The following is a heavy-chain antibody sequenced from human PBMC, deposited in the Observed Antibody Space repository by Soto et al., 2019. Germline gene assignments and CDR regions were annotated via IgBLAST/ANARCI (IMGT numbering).Heavy chain of an antibody. D-gene: IGHD2-2*01. Sequence: SVKVSCKASGGTFSSYAISWVRQAPGQGLEWMGGIIPIFGTANYAQKFQGRVTITADKSTSTAYMELSSLRSEDTAVYYCARGSSVVVVPAEYSYGMDVRGQGTKVTSP. CDR3: ARGSSVVVVPAEYSYGMDV. V-gene: IGHV1-69*06. J-gene: IGHJ6*02. CDR2: IIPIFGTA. CDR1: GGTFSSYA.